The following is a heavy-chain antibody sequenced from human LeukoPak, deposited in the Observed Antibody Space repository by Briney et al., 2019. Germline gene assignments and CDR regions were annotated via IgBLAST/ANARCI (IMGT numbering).Heavy chain of an antibody. D-gene: IGHD2-2*01. CDR2: IYYSGST. V-gene: IGHV4-59*08. CDR3: ARLSCSSSSCFFPNAFDI. Sequence: PSETLPLTCTVSGGSISSYYGSWFRQPPGKGLDWFGFIYYSGSTNYNPSLKSRVTISVDTSKNQFSLNLSSVTAADTAVYYCARLSCSSSSCFFPNAFDIWGQGTMVTVSS. J-gene: IGHJ3*02. CDR1: GGSISSYY.